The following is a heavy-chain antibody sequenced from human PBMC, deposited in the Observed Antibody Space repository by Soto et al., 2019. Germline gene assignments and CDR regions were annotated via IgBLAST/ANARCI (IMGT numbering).Heavy chain of an antibody. J-gene: IGHJ4*02. CDR2: INPNSGAT. V-gene: IGHV1-2*02. D-gene: IGHD3-3*01. Sequence: GXSVKVSCNASGYTFTGYFMHWVRQAPGQGLEWMGWINPNSGATKYAQKFQGRVTLSRDTSISTAYMELSGLRSDDTAVYYCARGGGTILAPLPWGQGTLVTVSS. CDR1: GYTFTGYF. CDR3: ARGGGTILAPLP.